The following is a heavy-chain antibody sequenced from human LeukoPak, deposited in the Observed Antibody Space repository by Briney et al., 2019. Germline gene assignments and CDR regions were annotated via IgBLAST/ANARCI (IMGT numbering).Heavy chain of an antibody. CDR2: IYHSGST. D-gene: IGHD5-24*01. CDR1: GYAISSGYY. J-gene: IGHJ3*02. Sequence: SETLSLTCAVSGYAISSGYYWGWVRQPPGKGLEWIGSIYHSGSTYYNPSLKSRVTISVDTSKNQFSLKLSSVTAADTAVYYCARGLLDGYTHPAAFDIWGQGTMVTVSS. CDR3: ARGLLDGYTHPAAFDI. V-gene: IGHV4-38-2*01.